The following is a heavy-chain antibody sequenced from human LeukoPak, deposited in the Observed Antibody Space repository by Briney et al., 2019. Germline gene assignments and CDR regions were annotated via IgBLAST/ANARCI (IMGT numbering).Heavy chain of an antibody. CDR1: GHTFTGYY. D-gene: IGHD6-13*01. V-gene: IGHV1-2*02. Sequence: ASVTVSCKAPGHTFTGYYMHWVRQAPGQGLEWMGWINPNSGGTNYAQNFQGRDTMTRDTSISTAYMELSRLRSDDTAVYYCARDGYEQQLVSGWGQGTLVTVSS. J-gene: IGHJ4*02. CDR3: ARDGYEQQLVSG. CDR2: INPNSGGT.